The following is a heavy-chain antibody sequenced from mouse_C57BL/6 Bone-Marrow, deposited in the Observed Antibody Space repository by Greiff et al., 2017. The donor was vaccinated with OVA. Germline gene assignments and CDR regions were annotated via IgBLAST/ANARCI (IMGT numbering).Heavy chain of an antibody. V-gene: IGHV1-81*01. CDR1: GYTFTSYG. Sequence: QVQLQQSGAELARPGASVKLSCKASGYTFTSYGISWVKQRTGQGLEWIGEIYPRSGNTYYNEKFKGKATLTADKSSSTAYRELRSLTSEDSAVYFCASPVYYYAMDYWGQGTSVTVSS. CDR3: ASPVYYYAMDY. J-gene: IGHJ4*01. CDR2: IYPRSGNT.